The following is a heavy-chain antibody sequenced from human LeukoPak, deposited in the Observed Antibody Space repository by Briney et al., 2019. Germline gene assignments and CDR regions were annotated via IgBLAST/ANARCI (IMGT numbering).Heavy chain of an antibody. CDR3: ARLLEYSSSRYYFDY. Sequence: GESLKISCKGSGYSFTSYWIGWMRQMPGKGLEWMGIIYPGDSDTRYSPSFQGQVTISADKSISTAYLQWSSLKASDTAMYYCARLLEYSSSRYYFDYWGQGTLVTVSS. CDR2: IYPGDSDT. J-gene: IGHJ4*02. D-gene: IGHD6-6*01. V-gene: IGHV5-51*01. CDR1: GYSFTSYW.